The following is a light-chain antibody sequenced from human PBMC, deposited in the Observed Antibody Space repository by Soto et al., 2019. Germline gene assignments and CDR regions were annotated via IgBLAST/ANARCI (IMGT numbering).Light chain of an antibody. CDR2: EVS. CDR3: FSYTSRSIDV. Sequence: QSALTQPASVSGSPGQSITISCTGTSSDVGGYNYVSWYQQHPGKVPKLIIYEVSNRPSGISNRFSGSKSGNTASLTISGLQAEDEADYYCFSYTSRSIDVFGIGTKVTVL. J-gene: IGLJ1*01. V-gene: IGLV2-14*03. CDR1: SSDVGGYNY.